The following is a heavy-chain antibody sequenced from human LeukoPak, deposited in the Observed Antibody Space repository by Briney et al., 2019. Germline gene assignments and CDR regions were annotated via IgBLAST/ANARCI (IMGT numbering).Heavy chain of an antibody. J-gene: IGHJ6*03. CDR1: GGSFSGYY. V-gene: IGHV4-34*01. CDR2: INHSGST. D-gene: IGHD2-21*02. Sequence: SETLSLTCAVYGGSFSGYYWSWIRQPPGKGLEWIGEINHSGSTNYNPSLKSRVTISVDTSKNQFSLKLSSVTAADTAVYYCARRVTATYYYYYYYMDVWGKGTTVTVSS. CDR3: ARRVTATYYYYYYYMDV.